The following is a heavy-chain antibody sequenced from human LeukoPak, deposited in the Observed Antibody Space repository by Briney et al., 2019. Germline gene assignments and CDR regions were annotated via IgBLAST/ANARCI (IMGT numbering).Heavy chain of an antibody. D-gene: IGHD1-14*01. CDR3: AKTARPYEY. J-gene: IGHJ4*02. CDR1: GFTFSDSY. Sequence: PGGSLRLSCVASGFTFSDSYMRWVRQTPERGLECISYIGGSGRDIKYADSVKGRFTISRDNAKNALYLQMNSLRAEDTAVYYCAKTARPYEYWGQGTQVTVSS. CDR2: IGGSGRDI. V-gene: IGHV3-11*01.